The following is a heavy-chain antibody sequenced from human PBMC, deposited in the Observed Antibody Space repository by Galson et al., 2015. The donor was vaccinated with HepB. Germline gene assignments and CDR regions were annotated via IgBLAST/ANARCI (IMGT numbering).Heavy chain of an antibody. CDR1: GFTFSSYA. Sequence: SLRLSCAASGFTFSSYAMHWVRQAPGKGLEWVAVISYDGSNKYYADSVKGRFTISRDNSKNTLYLQMNSLRAEDTAVYYCARDSLFNIVVVPAANFLRRYYGMDVWGQGTTVTVSS. D-gene: IGHD2-2*01. CDR3: ARDSLFNIVVVPAANFLRRYYGMDV. J-gene: IGHJ6*02. CDR2: ISYDGSNK. V-gene: IGHV3-30-3*01.